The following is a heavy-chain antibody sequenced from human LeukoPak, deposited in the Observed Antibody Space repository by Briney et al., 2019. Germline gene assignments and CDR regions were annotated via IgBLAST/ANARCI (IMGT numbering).Heavy chain of an antibody. CDR3: AREAPMVRGVVHYYYYYYYMDV. CDR1: GGSISSSSYY. Sequence: SETLSLTCTVSGGSISSSSYYWGWIRQPPGKGLEWIGSIYYSGSTYYNPSLKSRVTISVDTSKNQFSLKLSSVTAADTAVYYCAREAPMVRGVVHYYYYYYYMDVWGKGTTVTISS. V-gene: IGHV4-39*02. J-gene: IGHJ6*03. D-gene: IGHD3-10*01. CDR2: IYYSGST.